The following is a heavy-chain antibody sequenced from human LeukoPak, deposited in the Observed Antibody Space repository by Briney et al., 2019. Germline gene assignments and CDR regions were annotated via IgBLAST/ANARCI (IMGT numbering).Heavy chain of an antibody. CDR2: MNTDGSSI. Sequence: GGSLRLSCAASGFTFSSHWMHWVRQAPGKGLVWVSRMNTDGSSINYADSVKGRFTISRDNAKNTLYLQMNSLRAEDTAVYYCARGLYGDLRPFDCWGQGTLVTVSS. D-gene: IGHD4-17*01. CDR3: ARGLYGDLRPFDC. J-gene: IGHJ4*02. V-gene: IGHV3-74*01. CDR1: GFTFSSHW.